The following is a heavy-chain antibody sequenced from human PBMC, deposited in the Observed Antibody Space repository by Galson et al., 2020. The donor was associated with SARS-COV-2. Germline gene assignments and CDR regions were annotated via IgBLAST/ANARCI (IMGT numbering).Heavy chain of an antibody. CDR1: GGSISSSNW. V-gene: IGHV4-4*02. D-gene: IGHD6-13*01. Sequence: SETLSLTCAVSGGSISSSNWWSWVRQPPGKGLEWIGEIYHSGSTNYNPSLKSRVTISVDKSKNQFSLKLSSVTAADTAVYYCARVAAAAAPGRLDYWGQGTLVTVSS. J-gene: IGHJ4*02. CDR3: ARVAAAAAPGRLDY. CDR2: IYHSGST.